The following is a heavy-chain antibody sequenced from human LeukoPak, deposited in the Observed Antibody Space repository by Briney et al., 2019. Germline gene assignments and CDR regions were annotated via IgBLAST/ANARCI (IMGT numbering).Heavy chain of an antibody. CDR1: GGSISSYY. V-gene: IGHV4-59*12. Sequence: PSETLSLTCTVSGGSISSYYWSWIRQPPGKGLEWIGYIYYSGSTNYNPSLKSRVALSGDTSKNQLSLKLRSVTAADTAVYYCTRERSPWGQGTLVTVSS. J-gene: IGHJ5*02. CDR2: IYYSGST. CDR3: TRERSP.